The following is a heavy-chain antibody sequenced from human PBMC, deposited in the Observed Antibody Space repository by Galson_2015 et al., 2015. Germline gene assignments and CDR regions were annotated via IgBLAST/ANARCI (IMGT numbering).Heavy chain of an antibody. CDR3: ARGDMVQGYRWFDP. V-gene: IGHV3-30*01. D-gene: IGHD3-10*01. CDR2: ISYDGSNK. CDR1: GFTFSSYA. J-gene: IGHJ5*02. Sequence: SLRLSCAASGFTFSSYAMHWVRQAPGKGLEWVAVISYDGSNKYYADSVKGRFTISRDNSKNTLYLQMNSLRAEDTAVYYCARGDMVQGYRWFDPWGQGTLVTVSS.